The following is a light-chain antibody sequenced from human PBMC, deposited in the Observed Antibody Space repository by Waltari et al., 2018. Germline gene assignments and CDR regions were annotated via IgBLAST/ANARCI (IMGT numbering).Light chain of an antibody. CDR3: QQSYSTPWT. Sequence: IQMTQSPSSLSASVGDRVPIACRASQNIDRYLNWYQQIPGKAPKLLIYAASSLQGGVPSRFSGSGSGTDFTLTINSLQPEDFAIYYCQQSYSTPWTFGQGTKVEIK. CDR1: QNIDRY. J-gene: IGKJ1*01. V-gene: IGKV1-39*01. CDR2: AAS.